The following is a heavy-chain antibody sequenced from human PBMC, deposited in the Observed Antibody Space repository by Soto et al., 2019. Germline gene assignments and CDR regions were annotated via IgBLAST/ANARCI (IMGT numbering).Heavy chain of an antibody. V-gene: IGHV3-66*01. D-gene: IGHD6-13*01. CDR1: GFTVSSNY. J-gene: IGHJ2*01. CDR3: ARDASGYSSSWYWYFDL. CDR2: IYSGGST. Sequence: GGSLRLSCAASGFTVSSNYMSWVRQAPGKGLEWVSVIYSGGSTYYADSVKGRFTISRDNSKNTLYLQMNSLRAEDTAVYYCARDASGYSSSWYWYFDLWGRGTLVTVSS.